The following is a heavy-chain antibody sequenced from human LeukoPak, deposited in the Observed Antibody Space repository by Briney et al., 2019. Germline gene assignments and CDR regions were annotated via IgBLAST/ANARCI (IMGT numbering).Heavy chain of an antibody. V-gene: IGHV4-61*01. CDR2: IYYSGST. Sequence: PSETLSLSCTVSGGSVSSGSYYWSWIRQPPGKGLEWIGYIYYSGSTNYNPSLKSRVTISVDTSKNQFSLKLSSVTAADTAVYYCARDRPPNGGWGQGTLVTVSS. CDR1: GGSVSSGSYY. CDR3: ARDRPPNGG. J-gene: IGHJ4*02. D-gene: IGHD4-23*01.